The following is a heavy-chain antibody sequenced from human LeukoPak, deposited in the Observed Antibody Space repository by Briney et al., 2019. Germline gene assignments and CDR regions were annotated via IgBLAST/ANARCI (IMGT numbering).Heavy chain of an antibody. CDR2: LDYSGKT. CDR3: ARQGDFYDNSGYYPLFDY. CDR1: GASINNTNYY. Sequence: SDTLSLTCTVSGASINNTNYYWGWIRQPPGEGLEWIGSLDYSGKTYYNPSLKSRVTLSVDTSKNQFSLKLSSVTAADTAVYYCARQGDFYDNSGYYPLFDYWGQGTLVTVSS. D-gene: IGHD3-22*01. V-gene: IGHV4-39*01. J-gene: IGHJ4*02.